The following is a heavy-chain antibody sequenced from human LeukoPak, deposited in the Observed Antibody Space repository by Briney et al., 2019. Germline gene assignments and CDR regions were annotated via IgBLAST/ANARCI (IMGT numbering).Heavy chain of an antibody. CDR1: VGTLSSYY. J-gene: IGHJ4*02. CDR3: AGTKGYYFDY. D-gene: IGHD2-8*01. V-gene: IGHV4-4*09. Sequence: SETLSLTCTVSVGTLSSYYWSWIRQPPGKGLEWIGYIYTSGSTNYNPSLKSRVTISVDTSKNQFSLKLSSVTAADTAVYYCAGTKGYYFDYWGQGTLVTVSS. CDR2: IYTSGST.